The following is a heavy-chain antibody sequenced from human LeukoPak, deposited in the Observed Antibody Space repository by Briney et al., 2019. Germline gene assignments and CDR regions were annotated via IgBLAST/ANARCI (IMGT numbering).Heavy chain of an antibody. Sequence: GSLRLSCAASGFTFDDYAMHWVRQAPGKGLEWVSLISGDGGSTYYADSVKGRFTISRDNSKNSLYLQMNSLRTEDTALYYCAKDVSSGLPSGWFDPWGQGTLVTVSS. D-gene: IGHD6-19*01. J-gene: IGHJ5*02. CDR2: ISGDGGST. CDR1: GFTFDDYA. V-gene: IGHV3-43*02. CDR3: AKDVSSGLPSGWFDP.